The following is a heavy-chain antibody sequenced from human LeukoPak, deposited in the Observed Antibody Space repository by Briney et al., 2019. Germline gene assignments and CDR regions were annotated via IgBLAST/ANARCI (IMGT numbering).Heavy chain of an antibody. CDR2: IKQDGGEK. J-gene: IGHJ3*02. V-gene: IGHV3-7*01. Sequence: GGSLRLSWAASGFTISNYWMSWVRQAPGKGLEWVANIKQDGGEKYYADSVKGRFTIPRDNAENSLFLQVNSLRAEDTAVYYCAKFNTSPGHALDIWGRGTMVTVSS. CDR1: GFTISNYW. CDR3: AKFNTSPGHALDI. D-gene: IGHD2-2*01.